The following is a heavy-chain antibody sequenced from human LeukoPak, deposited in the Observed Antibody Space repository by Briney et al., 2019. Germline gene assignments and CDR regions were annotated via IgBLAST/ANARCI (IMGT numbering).Heavy chain of an antibody. CDR1: GGSISSYY. V-gene: IGHV4-59*12. D-gene: IGHD6-6*01. CDR2: IYYSGST. CDR3: ARVVDRIAASFDP. J-gene: IGHJ5*02. Sequence: SETLSLTCTVSGGSISSYYWSWIRQPPGKGLEWIGYIYYSGSTNYNPSLKSRVTMSVDTSKNQFSLKLSSVTAADTAVYYCARVVDRIAASFDPWGQGTLVTVSS.